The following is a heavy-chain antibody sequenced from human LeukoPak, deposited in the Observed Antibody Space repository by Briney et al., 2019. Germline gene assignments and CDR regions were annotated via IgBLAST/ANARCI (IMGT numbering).Heavy chain of an antibody. CDR1: GFTFRTYA. CDR2: ISESGGST. CDR3: ARGIKSPDN. J-gene: IGHJ4*02. Sequence: GGSLRLSCAASGFTFRTYAMTWVRQAPGKGLEWVSGISESGGSTYYVDSVKGRFTISRDNSKNTLYLQMNSLRADDTAVYYCARGIKSPDNWGQGTLVTASS. V-gene: IGHV3-23*01.